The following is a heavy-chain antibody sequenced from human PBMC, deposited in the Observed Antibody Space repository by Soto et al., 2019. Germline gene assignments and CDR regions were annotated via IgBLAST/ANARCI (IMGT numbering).Heavy chain of an antibody. V-gene: IGHV3-21*01. CDR1: GFTFSSYS. J-gene: IGHJ5*02. D-gene: IGHD3-22*01. CDR3: ARDAYYDSSGYTQGWFDP. Sequence: EVQLVESGGGLVKPGGSLRLSCAASGFTFSSYSMNWVRQAPGKGLEWVSSISSSSIYIYYADSVKGRFTISRDNAKNSLYLQMNSLRAEDTAVYYCARDAYYDSSGYTQGWFDPWGQGTLVTVSS. CDR2: ISSSSIYI.